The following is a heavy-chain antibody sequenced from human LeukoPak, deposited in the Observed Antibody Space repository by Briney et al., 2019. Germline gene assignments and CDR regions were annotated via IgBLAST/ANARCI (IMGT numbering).Heavy chain of an antibody. CDR3: AREYYDSSGTKYAFDI. V-gene: IGHV1-2*02. Sequence: ASAKVSCKASGYTFTAYYVHWVRQAPGQGLEWMGCIDPDSGGTKSTQRFQGRVTMTRDTSISTASMELSRLRSDDTAVYYCAREYYDSSGTKYAFDIWGQGTTVTVSS. D-gene: IGHD3-22*01. CDR2: IDPDSGGT. CDR1: GYTFTAYY. J-gene: IGHJ3*02.